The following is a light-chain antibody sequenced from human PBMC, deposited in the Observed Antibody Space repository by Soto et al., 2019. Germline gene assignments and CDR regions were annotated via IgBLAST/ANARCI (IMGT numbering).Light chain of an antibody. CDR3: AAWDDGLNGSV. J-gene: IGLJ1*01. CDR1: SSNIGRNT. CDR2: NNN. V-gene: IGLV1-44*01. Sequence: QSVLTQPPSASGTPGRRVTISCSGSSSNIGRNTVNWYQQVPGTAPKLLIYNNNQRPSGVPDRFSGSKSGTSASLAIIGLQSEDEADYYCAAWDDGLNGSVFGAGTKLTVL.